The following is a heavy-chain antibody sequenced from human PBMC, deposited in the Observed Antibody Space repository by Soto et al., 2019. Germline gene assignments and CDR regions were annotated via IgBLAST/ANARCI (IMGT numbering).Heavy chain of an antibody. CDR3: AKESNYDILTGYYYYYYYGMDV. CDR1: GFTFSSYA. J-gene: IGHJ6*02. CDR2: ISGSGGST. V-gene: IGHV3-23*01. D-gene: IGHD3-9*01. Sequence: GGSLRLSCAASGFTFSSYAMSWVRQAPGKGLEWVSAISGSGGSTYYADSVKGRFTISRDNSKNTLYLQMNSLRAEDTAVYYCAKESNYDILTGYYYYYYYGMDVWGQGTTVTVSS.